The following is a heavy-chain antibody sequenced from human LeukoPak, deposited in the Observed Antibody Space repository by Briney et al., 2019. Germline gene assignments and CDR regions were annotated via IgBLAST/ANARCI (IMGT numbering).Heavy chain of an antibody. CDR3: ARYYYDSSGYYYPVDY. Sequence: SETLSLTCTVSGGSISSTSSYWGWIRQPPGKGLEWMGSIYYSGTTYYNPSLKSRVTISVETSKNPFSLRLSSVTAADTAVYYCARYYYDSSGYYYPVDYWGQGTLVTVSS. J-gene: IGHJ4*02. V-gene: IGHV4-39*01. CDR2: IYYSGTT. CDR1: GGSISSTSSY. D-gene: IGHD3-22*01.